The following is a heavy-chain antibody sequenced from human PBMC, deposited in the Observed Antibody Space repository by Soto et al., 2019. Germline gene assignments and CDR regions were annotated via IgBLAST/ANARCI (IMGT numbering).Heavy chain of an antibody. CDR3: ARRVAGAFDI. CDR2: IYYSGST. Sequence: SETLSLTCTVSGGSISSYYWSWIRQPPGKGLEWIGYIYYSGSTNYNPSLKTRVTISVDTSKTQFSLKLRSVTAADTAVYYCARRVAGAFDIWGQGTMVTVSS. J-gene: IGHJ3*02. V-gene: IGHV4-59*08. CDR1: GGSISSYY.